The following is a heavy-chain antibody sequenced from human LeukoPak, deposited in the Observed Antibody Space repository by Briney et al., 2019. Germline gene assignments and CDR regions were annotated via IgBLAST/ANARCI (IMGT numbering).Heavy chain of an antibody. CDR3: ARDAGYCSGGSCYSRYWDY. Sequence: ASVKVSRKASGYTFTSYGISWVRQAPGQGREWMGWISAYNGNTNYAQKLQGRVTMTTDTSTSTAYKELRSLRSDDTAVYYCARDAGYCSGGSCYSRYWDYWGQGTLVTVSS. V-gene: IGHV1-18*01. CDR1: GYTFTSYG. J-gene: IGHJ4*02. D-gene: IGHD2-15*01. CDR2: ISAYNGNT.